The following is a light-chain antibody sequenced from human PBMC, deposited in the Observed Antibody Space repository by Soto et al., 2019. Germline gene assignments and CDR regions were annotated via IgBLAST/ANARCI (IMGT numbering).Light chain of an antibody. V-gene: IGLV2-14*01. Sequence: QSALTQPASVSGSLGQSITISCTGTSSDIGGYKYVSWYQQHPGKAPKLIIFEVSNRPSGVSNRFSGSKSGNTASLTISGLQAEDEADYYCSSYTSSSTLDVFGTGTKVTVL. CDR1: SSDIGGYKY. J-gene: IGLJ1*01. CDR2: EVS. CDR3: SSYTSSSTLDV.